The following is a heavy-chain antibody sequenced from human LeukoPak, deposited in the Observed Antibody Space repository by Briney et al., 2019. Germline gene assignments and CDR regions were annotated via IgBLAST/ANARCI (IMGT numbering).Heavy chain of an antibody. Sequence: SETLSLTCTVSGGSISSSSYYWGWIRQPPGQGLEWIVSIYYSGSTYYNPSLKSRVTISVDTSKTQYSLKLSSVTAADTAVYYCAGVQLERQGGFDPWGQGTLVTVSS. CDR2: IYYSGST. D-gene: IGHD1-1*01. V-gene: IGHV4-39*01. CDR3: AGVQLERQGGFDP. CDR1: GGSISSSSYY. J-gene: IGHJ5*02.